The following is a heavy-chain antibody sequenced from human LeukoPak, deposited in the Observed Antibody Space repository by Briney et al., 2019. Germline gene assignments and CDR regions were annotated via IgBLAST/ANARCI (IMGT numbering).Heavy chain of an antibody. CDR3: TTEEEATFDY. J-gene: IGHJ4*02. V-gene: IGHV3-15*04. D-gene: IGHD1-26*01. CDR1: GFSFSDAW. Sequence: GGSLRLSCAVSGFSFSDAWMSWVRQTPGKGLEWVGRIESKTDGGATDYAAPVKGRFTVSRDDSKNTVSLQMNSLKTEDTAVYYCTTEEEATFDYWGQGTLVTVSS. CDR2: IESKTDGGAT.